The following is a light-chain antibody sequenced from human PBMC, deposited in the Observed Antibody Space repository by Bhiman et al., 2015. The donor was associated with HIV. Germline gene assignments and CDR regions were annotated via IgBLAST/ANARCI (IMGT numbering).Light chain of an antibody. Sequence: QSALTQPASVSGSPGQSITISCTGTTSDVGHYNYVSWYQQHPGRAPKLIIYDVTQRPSGVSNRFSGAKSGTSASLAISGLQAEDEADYYCAAWDDSLSGFWVFGGGTKLTVL. CDR2: DVT. V-gene: IGLV2-14*03. CDR1: TSDVGHYNY. J-gene: IGLJ3*02. CDR3: AAWDDSLSGFWV.